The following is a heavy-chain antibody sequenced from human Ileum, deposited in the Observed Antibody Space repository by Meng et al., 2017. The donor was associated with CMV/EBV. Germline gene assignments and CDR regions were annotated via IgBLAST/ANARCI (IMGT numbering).Heavy chain of an antibody. CDR2: INQYGST. J-gene: IGHJ4*02. V-gene: IGHV4-34*01. CDR3: VTADHHAIKY. D-gene: IGHD5-12*01. Sequence: VQIKQWGGGLLKPSETLTLTCSLGGSFSPYTWSWIRQRPGKGLEWIGEINQYGSTNSNPSVKSRVTISRDTSKNQFSLGLNSVTAADAAVYYCVTADHHAIKYWGQGTLVTVSS. CDR1: GSFSPYT.